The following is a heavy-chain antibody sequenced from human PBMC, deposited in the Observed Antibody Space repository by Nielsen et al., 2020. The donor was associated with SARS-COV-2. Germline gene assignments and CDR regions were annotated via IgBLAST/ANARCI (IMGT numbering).Heavy chain of an antibody. J-gene: IGHJ4*02. Sequence: WIRQPPGKRLEWVAVISYDGSNKYYADSVKGRFTISRGNSKNTLYLQMNSLRAEDTAVYYCATPEGYCSGGSCYGGEYFDYWGQGTLVTVSS. CDR3: ATPEGYCSGGSCYGGEYFDY. V-gene: IGHV3-30*03. CDR2: ISYDGSNK. D-gene: IGHD2-15*01.